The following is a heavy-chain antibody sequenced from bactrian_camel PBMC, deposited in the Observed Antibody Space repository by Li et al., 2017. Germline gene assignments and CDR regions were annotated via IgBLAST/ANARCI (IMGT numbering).Heavy chain of an antibody. CDR1: GYTYDTYC. V-gene: IGHV3S63*01. CDR2: IWSSGGSP. J-gene: IGHJ4*01. Sequence: HVQLVESGGGSVQAGGSLRLSCAARGYTYDTYCMGWFRRPPGKEREGVARIWSSGGSPSIADSVKGRFTISEDKPKKTLYLQMDSLKPEDTATYYCAAQFLEASCAVVHAIADWGQGTQVTVS. D-gene: IGHD2*01. CDR3: AAQFLEASCAVVHAIAD.